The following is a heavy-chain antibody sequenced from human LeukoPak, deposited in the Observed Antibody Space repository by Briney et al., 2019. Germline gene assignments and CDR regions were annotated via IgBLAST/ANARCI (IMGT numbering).Heavy chain of an antibody. J-gene: IGHJ4*02. D-gene: IGHD5-12*01. CDR2: IYSSGSN. V-gene: IGHV4-4*07. CDR1: GGSISGYL. Sequence: SETLSLTCTVSGGSISGYLWSWIRQPAGKGLEWIGRIYSSGSNNYNPSLKSRVTMSLDTSKNHLSLNLSSVTAADTAVYYCAREPTSGREPTSGRPLDYWGQGTLVTVSS. CDR3: AREPTSGREPTSGRPLDY.